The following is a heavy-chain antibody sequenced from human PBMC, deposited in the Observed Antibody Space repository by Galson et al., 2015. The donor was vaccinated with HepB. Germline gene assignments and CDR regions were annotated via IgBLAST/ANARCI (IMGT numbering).Heavy chain of an antibody. CDR1: GLTFSSYS. V-gene: IGHV3-48*01. CDR2: ISSGSSTI. J-gene: IGHJ4*02. D-gene: IGHD4-11*01. CDR3: ARGEKSSKTFDY. Sequence: SLRLSCAASGLTFSSYSMNWVRQTPGKGLEWVSYISSGSSTIYYADSVKGRFTISRDNAMNSLYLQMNSLRAEDTAVYYCARGEKSSKTFDYWGQGTLVTVSS.